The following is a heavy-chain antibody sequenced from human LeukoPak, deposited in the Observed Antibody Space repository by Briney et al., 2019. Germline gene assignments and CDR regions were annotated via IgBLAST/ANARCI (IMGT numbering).Heavy chain of an antibody. D-gene: IGHD3-10*01. Sequence: GGSLRLSCAASGFTFSSYGMHWVRQAPGKGLEWVAVISYDGSNKYYADSVKGRFTISRDNSKNTLYLQMNSLRAEDTAVYYCARAEAFYGSGSYEGCDYWGQGTLVTVSS. J-gene: IGHJ4*02. V-gene: IGHV3-30*03. CDR2: ISYDGSNK. CDR1: GFTFSSYG. CDR3: ARAEAFYGSGSYEGCDY.